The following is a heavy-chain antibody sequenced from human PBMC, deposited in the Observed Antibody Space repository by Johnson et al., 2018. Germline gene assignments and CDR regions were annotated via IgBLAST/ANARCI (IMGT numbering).Heavy chain of an antibody. Sequence: QVQLVQSGAEVKKPGSSVKVSCKASGGTFSSYAISWVRQAPGQGLEWMGGIIPIFGTANYAQKFQGRVTIPADESTSTAYMELSSLRSEDAAVYYCARDDYGDGAALYYYDGMDVWGQGTTVTVSS. V-gene: IGHV1-69*12. CDR2: IIPIFGTA. D-gene: IGHD4-17*01. CDR3: ARDDYGDGAALYYYDGMDV. CDR1: GGTFSSYA. J-gene: IGHJ6*02.